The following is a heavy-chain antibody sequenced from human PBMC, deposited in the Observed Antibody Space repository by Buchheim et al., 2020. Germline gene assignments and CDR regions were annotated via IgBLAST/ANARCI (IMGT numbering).Heavy chain of an antibody. J-gene: IGHJ4*02. CDR3: ARRSTSGNFDY. Sequence: QVQLQESGPGLVKPSQTLSLTCTVSGDSISSGDYCCTWVRQHPGKGLEWIGYLYYSGNTYYNPSLKSRVTISVDTYKNQFSLKLSSVTAADTAVYYCARRSTSGNFDYWGQGTL. CDR1: GDSISSGDYC. D-gene: IGHD6-13*01. CDR2: LYYSGNT. V-gene: IGHV4-31*03.